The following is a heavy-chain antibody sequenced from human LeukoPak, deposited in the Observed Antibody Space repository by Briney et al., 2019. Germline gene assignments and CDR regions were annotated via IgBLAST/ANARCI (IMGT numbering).Heavy chain of an antibody. CDR1: GFTFSSYA. J-gene: IGHJ6*02. CDR2: ISGSGSRT. D-gene: IGHD2-15*01. CDR3: AKNLYCGGGSCYPSALGMDV. V-gene: IGHV3-23*01. Sequence: GGSLRLSCAASGFTFSSYAMSWVRQAPGKGLEWVSSISGSGSRTYYADSVKGRFTISRDNSKNTLFLQMNSLRAEDTAVYYCAKNLYCGGGSCYPSALGMDVWGQGTTVTVSS.